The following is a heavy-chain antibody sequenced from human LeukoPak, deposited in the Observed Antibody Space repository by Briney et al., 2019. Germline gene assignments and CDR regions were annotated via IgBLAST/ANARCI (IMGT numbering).Heavy chain of an antibody. Sequence: SVKVSCKASGGTFSSYAISWVRQAPGQGLEWMGGIIPIFGTANYAQKFQGRVTITADESTSTAYMELSSLRSEDTAVYYCARGGPYYDSSGPQDAFDIWGQGTMVTVSS. V-gene: IGHV1-69*13. J-gene: IGHJ3*02. CDR2: IIPIFGTA. CDR1: GGTFSSYA. CDR3: ARGGPYYDSSGPQDAFDI. D-gene: IGHD3-22*01.